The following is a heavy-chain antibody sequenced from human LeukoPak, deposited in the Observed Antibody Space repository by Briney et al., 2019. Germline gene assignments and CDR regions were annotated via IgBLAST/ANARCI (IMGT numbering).Heavy chain of an antibody. V-gene: IGHV4-39*01. Sequence: SETLSLTCTVSGGSLSSSSYYWGWIRQPPGKGLEWIGSIYYSGSTYYSPSLKSRVTISVDTSKNQSSLKPSPVTAADTAVYFGARRRSSGYDYEWGAFDIWGQGTMVTVSS. CDR3: ARRRSSGYDYEWGAFDI. D-gene: IGHD3-22*01. CDR1: GGSLSSSSYY. CDR2: IYYSGST. J-gene: IGHJ3*02.